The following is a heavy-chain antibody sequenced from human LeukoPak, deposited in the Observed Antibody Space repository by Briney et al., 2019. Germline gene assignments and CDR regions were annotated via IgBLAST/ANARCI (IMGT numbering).Heavy chain of an antibody. V-gene: IGHV3-30*02. Sequence: PGGSLRLSCAASGFTFSSYGMHWVRQAPGKGLEWVAFIRYDGSNKYYADSVKGRFTISRDNSKNTLYLQMNSLRAEDTAVYYCAKEMDTVVTRDYFDYWGQGTLVTVSP. D-gene: IGHD4-23*01. CDR1: GFTFSSYG. J-gene: IGHJ4*02. CDR3: AKEMDTVVTRDYFDY. CDR2: IRYDGSNK.